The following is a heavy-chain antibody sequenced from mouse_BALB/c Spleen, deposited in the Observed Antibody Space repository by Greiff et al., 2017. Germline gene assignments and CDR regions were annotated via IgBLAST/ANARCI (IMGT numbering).Heavy chain of an antibody. J-gene: IGHJ3*01. D-gene: IGHD4-1*01. CDR2: ISDGGSYT. CDR1: GFTFSDYY. CDR3: ARDGELGKFAY. Sequence: EVHLVESGGGLVKPGGSLKLSCAASGFTFSDYYMYWVRQTPEKRLEWVATISDGGSYTYYPDSVKGRFTISRDNAKNNLYLQMSSLKSEDTAMYYCARDGELGKFAYWGQGTLVTVSA. V-gene: IGHV5-4*02.